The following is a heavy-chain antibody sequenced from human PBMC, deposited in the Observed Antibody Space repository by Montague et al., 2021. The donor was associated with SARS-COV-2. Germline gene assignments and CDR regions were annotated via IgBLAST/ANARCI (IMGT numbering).Heavy chain of an antibody. CDR1: GGSISSSSYY. D-gene: IGHD3-3*01. J-gene: IGHJ4*02. Sequence: SETLSLTCTVSGGSISSSSYYWGWIRQPPGKGLEWIGFKYYSGSTYYNPTLKSRVTISVDTSKNQFSLKLSSVTAADTALYYRATLPSSITIFGVVQGYYFDDWGQGTLVTVSS. CDR3: ATLPSSITIFGVVQGYYFDD. CDR2: KYYSGST. V-gene: IGHV4-39*01.